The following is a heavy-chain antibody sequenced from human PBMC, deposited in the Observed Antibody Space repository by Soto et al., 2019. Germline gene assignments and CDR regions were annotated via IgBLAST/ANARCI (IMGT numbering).Heavy chain of an antibody. Sequence: AESLTSSCKVSGYSFTSYGIVWVRQMPGKGLEWMGIIYPGDSDTRYSPSFQCQVTISADKSISTAYLQWSSLKASETAMYYCAIATTTIDYWAQGTLVTVSS. CDR1: GYSFTSYG. CDR2: IYPGDSDT. CDR3: AIATTTIDY. J-gene: IGHJ4*02. D-gene: IGHD4-17*01. V-gene: IGHV5-51*01.